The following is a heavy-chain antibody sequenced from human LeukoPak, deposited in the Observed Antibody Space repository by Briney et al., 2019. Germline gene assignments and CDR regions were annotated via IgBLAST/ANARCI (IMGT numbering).Heavy chain of an antibody. CDR2: INHSGST. V-gene: IGHV4-34*01. CDR1: GGSFSGYS. D-gene: IGHD2-8*01. CDR3: ARGGGYCTNGVCYPPKNTYYYYGMDV. Sequence: SETLSLTCAVYGGSFSGYSWSWIRQPPGKGLEWIGEINHSGSTNYNPSLKSRVTISVDTSKNQFSLKLSSVTAADTAVYYCARGGGYCTNGVCYPPKNTYYYYGMDVWGQGTTVAVSS. J-gene: IGHJ6*02.